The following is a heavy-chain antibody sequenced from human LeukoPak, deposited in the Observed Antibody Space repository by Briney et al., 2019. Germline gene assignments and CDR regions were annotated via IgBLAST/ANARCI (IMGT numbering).Heavy chain of an antibody. CDR3: ARGQGWGLRYFDWSGNWFDP. D-gene: IGHD3-9*01. V-gene: IGHV1-8*01. J-gene: IGHJ5*02. Sequence: ASVKVSCKASGYTFTSYDINWVRQATGQGLEWMGWMNPNSGNTGYAQKFQGRVTMTRNTSISTAYMELSSLRSGDTAVYYCARGQGWGLRYFDWSGNWFDPWGQGTLVTVSS. CDR2: MNPNSGNT. CDR1: GYTFTSYD.